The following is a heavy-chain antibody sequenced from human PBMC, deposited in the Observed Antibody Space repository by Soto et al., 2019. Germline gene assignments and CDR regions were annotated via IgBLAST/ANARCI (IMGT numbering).Heavy chain of an antibody. CDR1: GFSLSTSGVG. J-gene: IGHJ4*02. D-gene: IGHD1-26*01. V-gene: IGHV2-5*02. Sequence: QITLKESGPTLVKPTQTLTLTCTFSGFSLSTSGVGVGWIRQPPGKALEWLALIYWDDDKRYSPSLKTRLTITKDTSKNQLVLTLTNMEPVETATYYGAHRRRGSYFDYWGQGTLVTVSS. CDR2: IYWDDDK. CDR3: AHRRRGSYFDY.